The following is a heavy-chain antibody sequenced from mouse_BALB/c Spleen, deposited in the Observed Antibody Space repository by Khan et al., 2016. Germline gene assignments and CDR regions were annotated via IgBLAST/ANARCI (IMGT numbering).Heavy chain of an antibody. CDR1: EYTFTNYG. CDR3: ARTGDYPYYAMDY. CDR2: INTNTGEP. V-gene: IGHV9-3*02. Sequence: QIQLVQSGPELKKPGETVKISCKASEYTFTNYGMNWVKQAPGKGLKWMGWINTNTGEPTYAEEFKGRFAFSLEASARTAYLQINNLKNEDSATYFCARTGDYPYYAMDYWGQGTSVTVSS. J-gene: IGHJ4*01. D-gene: IGHD2-13*01.